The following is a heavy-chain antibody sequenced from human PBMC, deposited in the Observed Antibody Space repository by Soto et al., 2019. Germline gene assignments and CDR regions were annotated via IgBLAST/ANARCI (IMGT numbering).Heavy chain of an antibody. D-gene: IGHD3-22*01. CDR2: IYFSGST. Sequence: QVQLQESGPGLVKPSQTLSLTCTVPGCSLSSCGYYLSLLRQHPGKGPEWIGYIYFSGSTYYNPSLKSRVTISVDTSKNQFSLKLSSVTAADTAVYYCAIFPYDSGIYFDYWGQGTLVTVSS. CDR1: GCSLSSCGYY. V-gene: IGHV4-31*03. J-gene: IGHJ4*02. CDR3: AIFPYDSGIYFDY.